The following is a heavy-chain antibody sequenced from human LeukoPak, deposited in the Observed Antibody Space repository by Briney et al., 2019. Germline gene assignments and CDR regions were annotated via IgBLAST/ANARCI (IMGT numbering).Heavy chain of an antibody. CDR2: IYYSGST. J-gene: IGHJ4*02. CDR1: GGSISSYY. V-gene: IGHV4-59*01. D-gene: IGHD3-10*01. CDR3: ARGTREEGFDSWFDDY. Sequence: SETLSLTCTVSGGSISSYYWSWIRQPPGKGLEWIGYIYYSGSTNYNPSLKSRVTISVDTSKNQFSLKLTSVTAADTAVYYCARGTREEGFDSWFDDYWGQGTLVTVSS.